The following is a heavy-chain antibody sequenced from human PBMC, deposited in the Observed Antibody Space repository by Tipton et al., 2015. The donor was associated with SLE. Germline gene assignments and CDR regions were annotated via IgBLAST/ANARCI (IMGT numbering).Heavy chain of an antibody. Sequence: TLSLTCTVSGGSISSYYWSWIRQPPGKGLEWIGYIYYSGSTNYNPSLKSRVTISVDTSKNQFSLKLSSVTAADTAVYYCARVPYSSSWFDYWGQGTLVTVSS. CDR1: GGSISSYY. D-gene: IGHD6-13*01. CDR3: ARVPYSSSWFDY. CDR2: IYYSGST. J-gene: IGHJ4*02. V-gene: IGHV4-59*01.